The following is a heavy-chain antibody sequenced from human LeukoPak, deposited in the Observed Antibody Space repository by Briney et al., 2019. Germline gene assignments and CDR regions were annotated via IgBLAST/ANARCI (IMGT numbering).Heavy chain of an antibody. CDR1: GFTFSSYG. CDR2: ISYDGSNK. J-gene: IGHJ4*02. D-gene: IGHD6-19*01. V-gene: IGHV3-30*18. Sequence: GGSLRLSCAASGFTFSSYGMHWVRQAPGKGLEWVAVISYDGSNKYYADSVKGRFTISRDNSKNTLYLQMNSLRAEDTAVYYCAKVKSSGWYDVDYWGQGTLVTVSS. CDR3: AKVKSSGWYDVDY.